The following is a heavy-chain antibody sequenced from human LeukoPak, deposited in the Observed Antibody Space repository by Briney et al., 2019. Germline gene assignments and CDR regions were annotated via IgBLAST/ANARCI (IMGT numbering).Heavy chain of an antibody. CDR1: GVSITSDRYF. CDR2: IYQNGDT. V-gene: IGHV4-39*07. J-gene: IGHJ4*02. D-gene: IGHD3-10*01. Sequence: SETLSLTCTVSGVSITSDRYFWGWIRQPPGKGLEWIATIYQNGDTYYHPSLKSRATISVDTSKNHLSLKVKSVAAADTAVYYCASHGLGSYEAGAFFDHWGQGTLVTVSS. CDR3: ASHGLGSYEAGAFFDH.